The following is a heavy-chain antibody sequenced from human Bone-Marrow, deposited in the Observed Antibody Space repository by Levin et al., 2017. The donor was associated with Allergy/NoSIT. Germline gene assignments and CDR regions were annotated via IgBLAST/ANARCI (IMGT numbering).Heavy chain of an antibody. CDR2: LSGSGGTT. V-gene: IGHV3-23*01. Sequence: GGSLRLSCSASGFTFSSYGMTWVRQAPGKGLQWVSSLSGSGGTTYYAESVRGRFTISRDNSKNTLYLQMTSLRAEDTAIYYCAKDRGYASSSLDYWGQGALVTVSS. CDR1: GFTFSSYG. CDR3: AKDRGYASSSLDY. D-gene: IGHD6-6*01. J-gene: IGHJ4*02.